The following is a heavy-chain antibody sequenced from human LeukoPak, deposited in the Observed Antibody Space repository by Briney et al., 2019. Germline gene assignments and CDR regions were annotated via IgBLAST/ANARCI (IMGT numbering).Heavy chain of an antibody. J-gene: IGHJ4*02. Sequence: GESLKISCKVSGYTFISYWIGRVRQMPGRGLEWMGIINPGDSDTRYSPSFQGQVTISVDKSISTAYLQWSSLKASDTAMYYCARGEVYFDYWGQGTLVTVSS. CDR3: ARGEVYFDY. CDR2: INPGDSDT. CDR1: GYTFISYW. V-gene: IGHV5-51*01.